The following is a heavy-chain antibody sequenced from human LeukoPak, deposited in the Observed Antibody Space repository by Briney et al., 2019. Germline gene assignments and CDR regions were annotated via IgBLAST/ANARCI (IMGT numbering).Heavy chain of an antibody. V-gene: IGHV5-51*01. CDR1: GYSFTSYW. CDR3: ARRGTISGMDV. J-gene: IGHJ6*02. D-gene: IGHD1-14*01. Sequence: PGESLNISCKGSGYSFTSYWVAWVRQMPGKGLEWMGIIYPGDSDITYSPSFQGQVTISADKSIRTAYLQWSSLKASDTAMYYCARRGTISGMDVWGQGTTVIVSS. CDR2: IYPGDSDI.